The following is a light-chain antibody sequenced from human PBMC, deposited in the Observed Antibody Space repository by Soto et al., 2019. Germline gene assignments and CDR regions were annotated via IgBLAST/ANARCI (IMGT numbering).Light chain of an antibody. Sequence: EIVMTQSPATLSVSPGERATLSCRASQSVSSDLAWYQQTPGQAPRLLIYGASTRATGVPARFSGSGSGTEVTLIISSLQSDDVAVYYCQQYNKWPQTFGQGTKVDIK. V-gene: IGKV3-15*01. CDR1: QSVSSD. J-gene: IGKJ1*01. CDR3: QQYNKWPQT. CDR2: GAS.